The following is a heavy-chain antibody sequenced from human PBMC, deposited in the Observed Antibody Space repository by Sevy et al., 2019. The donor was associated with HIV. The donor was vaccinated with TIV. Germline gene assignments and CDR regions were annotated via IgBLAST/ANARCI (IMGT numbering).Heavy chain of an antibody. V-gene: IGHV3-23*01. CDR1: GFTFSKYS. CDR3: AREGCTKPHDY. Sequence: GGCLRLSCAASGFTFSKYSMSWVRQPPGKGLEWVSTLSFGCGEINHADSVKGRFTISRDNSKNSLYLQMNNLRAEDTAVYYGAREGCTKPHDYWGQGTLVTVSS. CDR2: LSFGCGEI. D-gene: IGHD2-8*01. J-gene: IGHJ4*02.